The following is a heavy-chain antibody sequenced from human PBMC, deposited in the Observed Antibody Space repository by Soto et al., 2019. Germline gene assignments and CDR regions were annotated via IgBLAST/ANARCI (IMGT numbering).Heavy chain of an antibody. CDR2: LHTGSGHT. J-gene: IGHJ4*02. CDR1: GYTFSAYP. V-gene: IGHV1-3*04. CDR3: ARPLYGGDSPYDF. Sequence: QVQLVQSGAEVKKPGASVRISCKSSGYTFSAYPIHWVRQAPGQGLEWMGRLHTGSGHTQYSHKTQGRVPITRDKSATTAFMELSSLSSEATAVYYCARPLYGGDSPYDFWGQGTLVTVSS. D-gene: IGHD2-21*02.